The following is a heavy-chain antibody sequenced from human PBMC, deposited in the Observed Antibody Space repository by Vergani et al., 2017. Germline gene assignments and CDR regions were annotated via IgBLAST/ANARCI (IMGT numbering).Heavy chain of an antibody. J-gene: IGHJ6*03. CDR3: AKGRGYCSSTSCYEHYYYYYMDV. CDR1: GFTFDDYA. V-gene: IGHV3-23*04. D-gene: IGHD2-2*01. CDR2: ISGSGGST. Sequence: EVQLVESGGGLVQPGRSLRLSCAASGFTFDDYAMSWVRQAPGKGLEWVSAISGSGGSTYYADSVKGRFTISRDNSKNTLYLQMNSLRAEDTAVYYCAKGRGYCSSTSCYEHYYYYYMDVWGKGTTVTVSS.